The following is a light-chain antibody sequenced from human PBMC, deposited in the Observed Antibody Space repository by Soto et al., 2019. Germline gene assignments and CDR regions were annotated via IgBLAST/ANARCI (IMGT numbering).Light chain of an antibody. CDR3: QQSYTTVYT. CDR2: DAS. V-gene: IGKV1-39*01. Sequence: DIQMTQSPSTLSASVGDRVTITCRASQTIGANLNWYRQKLGKAPTLLIYDASTLQSGVPSRFSGLGSGTDVALTITSLQPDDSATYYCQQSYTTVYTLGQGTKVDIK. J-gene: IGKJ2*01. CDR1: QTIGAN.